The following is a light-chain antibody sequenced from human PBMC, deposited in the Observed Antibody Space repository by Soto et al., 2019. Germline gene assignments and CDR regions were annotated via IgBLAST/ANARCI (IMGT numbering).Light chain of an antibody. CDR3: QVWDGNGL. J-gene: IGLJ2*01. V-gene: IGLV3-21*04. CDR2: YDS. CDR1: NIGTKS. Sequence: SYELTQSPSVSVAPGSTARIASGGNNIGTKSVHWYQQKPGQAPVVVIYYDSDRPSGIPERFSGSNSGNTATLTISSVEAGDEADYYCQVWDGNGLFGGGTKLTVL.